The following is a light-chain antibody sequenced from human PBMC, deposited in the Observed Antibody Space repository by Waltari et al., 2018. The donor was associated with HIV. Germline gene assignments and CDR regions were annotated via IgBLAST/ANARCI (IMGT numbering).Light chain of an antibody. CDR1: SSPIGSNI. Sequence: QSVLTQPPLASGTPGQRVTISCSGGSSPIGSNIVNWYHQLPGTAPKLLFYSDNQRPSGVPDRFSASKSGTSASLAISGLQSEDEADYYCAAWDDSLNGWVFGGGTKLTVL. CDR3: AAWDDSLNGWV. CDR2: SDN. V-gene: IGLV1-44*01. J-gene: IGLJ3*02.